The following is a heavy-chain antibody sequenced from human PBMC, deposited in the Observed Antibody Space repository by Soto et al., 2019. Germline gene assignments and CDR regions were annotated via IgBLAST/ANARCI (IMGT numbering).Heavy chain of an antibody. CDR1: GFTFSSYA. J-gene: IGHJ4*02. D-gene: IGHD6-19*01. V-gene: IGHV3-30-3*01. CDR2: ISYDGSNK. CDR3: ARLGWGAVADNFDY. Sequence: GGSLRLSCAASGFTFSSYAMHWVRQAPGKGLEWVAVISYDGSNKYYADSVKGRFTISRDNSKNTLYLQMNSLRAEDTAVYYCARLGWGAVADNFDYWGQGTLVTVSS.